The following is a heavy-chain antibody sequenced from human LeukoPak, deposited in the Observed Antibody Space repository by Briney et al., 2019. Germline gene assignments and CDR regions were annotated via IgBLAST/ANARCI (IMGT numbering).Heavy chain of an antibody. V-gene: IGHV3-7*03. CDR3: VRARYSADSYYFDY. Sequence: PGGSLRLSCAASGFTFSNYWMSWVRQAPGKGLEWVASVKQDESEKYYVDSVKGRFTISRDKAKNSQYLQMNSLRAEDTAVYYCVRARYSADSYYFDYWGQGTLVTVSS. D-gene: IGHD5-18*01. J-gene: IGHJ4*02. CDR1: GFTFSNYW. CDR2: VKQDESEK.